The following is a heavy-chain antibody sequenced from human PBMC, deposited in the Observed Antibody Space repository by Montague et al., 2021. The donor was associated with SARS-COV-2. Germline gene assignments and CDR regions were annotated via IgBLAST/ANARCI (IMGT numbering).Heavy chain of an antibody. D-gene: IGHD5-18*01. J-gene: IGHJ2*01. V-gene: IGHV4-59*01. CDR2: IYYSGST. Sequence: SETLSLTCTVSGGSISSYYWSWIRQPPGKALEWIGYIYYSGSTNYNPSLNSRVTISVDTSKNQFSLKLTSATAADTAVYFCARGSDSLPSGTQCFDHWGRGTLVTVSS. CDR3: ARGSDSLPSGTQCFDH. CDR1: GGSISSYY.